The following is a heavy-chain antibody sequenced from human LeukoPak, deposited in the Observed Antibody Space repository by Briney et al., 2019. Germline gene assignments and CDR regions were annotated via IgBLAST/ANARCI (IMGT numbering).Heavy chain of an antibody. Sequence: SVKVSCKASGGTFSSYAISWVRQAPGHGLEWMGRIIPILGIANYAQKFQGRVTITADKSTSTAYMELSSLRSEDTAVYYCARGSLAFFSIDYWGQGTLVTVSS. CDR3: ARGSLAFFSIDY. D-gene: IGHD2/OR15-2a*01. J-gene: IGHJ4*02. CDR2: IIPILGIA. CDR1: GGTFSSYA. V-gene: IGHV1-69*04.